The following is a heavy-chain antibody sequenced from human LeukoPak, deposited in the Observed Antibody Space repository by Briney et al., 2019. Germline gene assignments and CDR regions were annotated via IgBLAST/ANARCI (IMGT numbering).Heavy chain of an antibody. V-gene: IGHV3-7*01. CDR3: ASEGQLVRQYIY. J-gene: IGHJ4*02. D-gene: IGHD6-6*01. CDR2: IKQDGSEK. Sequence: GGSLRLSCAVSGFTFKNYWMAWVRQAPGKGLEWVANIKQDGSEKFYVDSVRGRFTISRDNAQNSLYLQMNSLRAEDTAVYYCASEGQLVRQYIYWGQGTLATVSS. CDR1: GFTFKNYW.